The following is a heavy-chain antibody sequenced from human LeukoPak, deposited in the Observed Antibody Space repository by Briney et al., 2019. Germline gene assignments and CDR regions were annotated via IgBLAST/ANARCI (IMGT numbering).Heavy chain of an antibody. V-gene: IGHV3-74*01. D-gene: IGHD3/OR15-3a*01. CDR1: RLLYRHPW. CDR2: INSDGTTT. Sequence: GGTLRLPCAASRLLYRHPWTHWVTQAPGKGLVWVSRINSDGTTTYYADSVKGRFTISRDNAKNTLFLQMNSLRPEDTALYYCASDPYLANFWTGYPHYWGQGTLVTVSS. J-gene: IGHJ4*02. CDR3: ASDPYLANFWTGYPHY.